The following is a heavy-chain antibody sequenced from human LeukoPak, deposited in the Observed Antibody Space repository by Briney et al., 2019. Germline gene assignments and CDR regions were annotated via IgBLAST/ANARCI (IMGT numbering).Heavy chain of an antibody. CDR1: GGSISSYY. CDR3: ASLEGRDGYNRVGY. J-gene: IGHJ4*02. Sequence: PSETLSLTCTVSGGSISSYYWSWIRQPPGKGLEWIGYIYYSGSTNYNPSLKSRVTISVDTSKNQFSLKLSSVTAADTAVYYCASLEGRDGYNRVGYWGQGTLVTVSS. D-gene: IGHD5-24*01. CDR2: IYYSGST. V-gene: IGHV4-59*08.